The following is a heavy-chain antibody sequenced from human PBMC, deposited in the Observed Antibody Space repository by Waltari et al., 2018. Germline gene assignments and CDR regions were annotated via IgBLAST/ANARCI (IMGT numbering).Heavy chain of an antibody. Sequence: EVQLVETGGGLIQPGGSLKISCAAAELVVSSNYRSWVHQAPGKGLEWGSVMYSGGGTHYAGSVKGRFTISRDNSKNTLHLQMNSLRAEDTAVYYCARVSLRDYYYGMDVWGQGTTVTVSS. J-gene: IGHJ6*02. CDR1: ELVVSSNY. V-gene: IGHV3-53*02. CDR3: ARVSLRDYYYGMDV. CDR2: MYSGGGT.